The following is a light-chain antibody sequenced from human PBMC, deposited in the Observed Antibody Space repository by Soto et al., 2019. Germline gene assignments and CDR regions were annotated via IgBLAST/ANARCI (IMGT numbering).Light chain of an antibody. CDR3: MLSYSGPVYV. J-gene: IGLJ1*01. V-gene: IGLV7-46*01. CDR1: SGTVTTGHY. CDR2: DTY. Sequence: QAVVTQEPSLTVSPGGPVTLTCGSNSGTVTTGHYPYWFQQKPGQAPRTFIYDTYKTHSWTPARFSGSILGGKAALTLSGAQPEDEAVYYCMLSYSGPVYVFVGGTKVTLL.